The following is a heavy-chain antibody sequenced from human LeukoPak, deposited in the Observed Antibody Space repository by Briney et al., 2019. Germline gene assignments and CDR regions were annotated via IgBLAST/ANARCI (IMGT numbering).Heavy chain of an antibody. CDR3: ARGTGHSSGWYGGSYYYSYGMDV. J-gene: IGHJ6*02. D-gene: IGHD6-19*01. V-gene: IGHV3-48*02. Sequence: SGGSLRLSCAASGFTFSSYSMNWVRQAPGKGLEWVSYISSSSSTIYYADSVKGRFTISRDNAKNSLYLQMNSLRDEDTAVYYCARGTGHSSGWYGGSYYYSYGMDVWGQGTTVTVSS. CDR2: ISSSSSTI. CDR1: GFTFSSYS.